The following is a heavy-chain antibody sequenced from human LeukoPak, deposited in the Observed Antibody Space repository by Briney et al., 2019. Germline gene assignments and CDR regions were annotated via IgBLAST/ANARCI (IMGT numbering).Heavy chain of an antibody. J-gene: IGHJ4*02. D-gene: IGHD2-21*02. CDR2: INPNSGGT. CDR3: ARERSGIVVVTAPFDY. V-gene: IGHV1-2*06. Sequence: ASVKVSCKASGYTFTGYYMHWVRQAPGQGREWMGRINPNSGGTNYAQKFQGRVTMTRDTSISTAYMELSRLRSDDTAVYYCARERSGIVVVTAPFDYWGQGTLVTVSS. CDR1: GYTFTGYY.